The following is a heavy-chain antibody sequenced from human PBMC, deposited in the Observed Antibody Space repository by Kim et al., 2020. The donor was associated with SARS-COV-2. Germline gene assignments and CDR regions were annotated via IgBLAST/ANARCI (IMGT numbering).Heavy chain of an antibody. Sequence: GGSLRLSCAASGFTFSSYAMHWVRQAPGKGLEWVAVISYDGSNKYYADSVKGRFTISRDNSKNTLYLQMNSLRAEDTAVYYCAIVPTAMVIGTLYYFDY. J-gene: IGHJ4*01. V-gene: IGHV3-30*04. D-gene: IGHD5-18*01. CDR3: AIVPTAMVIGTLYYFDY. CDR1: GFTFSSYA. CDR2: ISYDGSNK.